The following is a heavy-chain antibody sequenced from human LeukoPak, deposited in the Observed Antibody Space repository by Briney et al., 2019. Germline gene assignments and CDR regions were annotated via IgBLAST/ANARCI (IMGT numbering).Heavy chain of an antibody. Sequence: PSQTLSLTCTVSGGSIGNYYWSWIRQPPGKGLEWIGFIYYSGSINYNPSLKSRVTMSVDTSKNQFSLKLSSVTAADTAVYYCAREYDILTGYSDWFDPWGQGTLVTVSS. V-gene: IGHV4-59*12. CDR3: AREYDILTGYSDWFDP. D-gene: IGHD3-9*01. CDR2: IYYSGSI. J-gene: IGHJ5*02. CDR1: GGSIGNYY.